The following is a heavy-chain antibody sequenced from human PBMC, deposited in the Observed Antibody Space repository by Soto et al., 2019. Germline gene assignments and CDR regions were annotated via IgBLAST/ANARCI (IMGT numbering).Heavy chain of an antibody. J-gene: IGHJ4*02. V-gene: IGHV4-30-2*01. Sequence: PSETLSLTCAVSGGSVSSGGYSWSWIRQPPGKGLEWIGYIYHSGSTYYNPSPKSRVTISVDRSKNQFSLKLSSVTAADTAVYYCARANYLLLFFDYWGQGTLVTV. CDR1: GGSVSSGGYS. CDR3: ARANYLLLFFDY. D-gene: IGHD1-26*01. CDR2: IYHSGST.